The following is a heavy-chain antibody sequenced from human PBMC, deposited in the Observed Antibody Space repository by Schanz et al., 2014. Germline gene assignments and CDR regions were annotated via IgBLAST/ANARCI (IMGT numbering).Heavy chain of an antibody. D-gene: IGHD3-10*01. J-gene: IGHJ3*02. CDR2: ISGSGGST. CDR1: GFAVDNYY. Sequence: VQLVESGGGVVQPGGSLRLSCAASGFAVDNYYMSCVRQAPGRGLEWVSAISGSGGSTYYADSVKGRFTISRDNSKNTLYLQMNSLRAEDTAVYYCAKGRFGELSAFDIWGQGTMVTVSS. V-gene: IGHV3-23*04. CDR3: AKGRFGELSAFDI.